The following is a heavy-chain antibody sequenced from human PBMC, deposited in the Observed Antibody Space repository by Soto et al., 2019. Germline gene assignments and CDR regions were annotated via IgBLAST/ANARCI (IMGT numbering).Heavy chain of an antibody. CDR1: GFTFSSYG. Sequence: QVQLVESGGGVVQPGRSLRLSCAASGFTFSSYGMHWVRQAPGKGLEWVAIISYDGSNTYYADSVKGRFTISRDNSKHTLYLQMNRLRAEDTSVYYCAKEGGLSGSYYISSSYYFDYWGQGTLVTVSS. CDR2: ISYDGSNT. V-gene: IGHV3-30*18. D-gene: IGHD1-26*01. CDR3: AKEGGLSGSYYISSSYYFDY. J-gene: IGHJ4*02.